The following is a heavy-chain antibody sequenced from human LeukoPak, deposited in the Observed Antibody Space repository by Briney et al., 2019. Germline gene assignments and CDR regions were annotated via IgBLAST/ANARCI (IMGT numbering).Heavy chain of an antibody. CDR1: GYTFTGYY. D-gene: IGHD2-15*01. J-gene: IGHJ4*02. Sequence: ASVKVSCKASGYTFTGYYMHWVRQAPGQGLEWMGWINPNSGGTNYAQKFQGRVTMTRDTSISTAYMELSRLRSDDTAVYYCARGSYCSGGSCYFDYWGQGTLVTVSS. CDR3: ARGSYCSGGSCYFDY. V-gene: IGHV1-2*02. CDR2: INPNSGGT.